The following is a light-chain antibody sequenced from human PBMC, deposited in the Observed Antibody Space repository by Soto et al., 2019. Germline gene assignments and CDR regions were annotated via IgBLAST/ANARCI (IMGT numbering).Light chain of an antibody. CDR1: QSISSY. CDR3: QQRSNWPPLT. CDR2: DAS. V-gene: IGKV3-11*01. Sequence: ELVLTQSPATLSLSPGERATLSCRASQSISSYLAWYQQKPGQAPRLLIYDASNRATGIPARFSGSGSGTDFTLTISSLEPEDFAVYDCQQRSNWPPLTFGGGTKVDI. J-gene: IGKJ4*01.